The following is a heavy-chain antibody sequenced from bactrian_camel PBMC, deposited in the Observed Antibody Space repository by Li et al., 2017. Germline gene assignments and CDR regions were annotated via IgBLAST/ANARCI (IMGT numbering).Heavy chain of an antibody. J-gene: IGHJ4*01. Sequence: HVQLVESGGGTVQAGGSLRLSCVASGYRYGWKCMGWFRQDPGKQREGVAGIYTDDGRTYYAASVKGRFTISQDSATKTVYLKMNSLKPEDTAMYHCAARPDCYRGSWPTLGYYARGTQVTVS. V-gene: IGHV3S54*01. CDR1: GYRYGWKC. CDR2: IYTDDGRT. D-gene: IGHD2*01.